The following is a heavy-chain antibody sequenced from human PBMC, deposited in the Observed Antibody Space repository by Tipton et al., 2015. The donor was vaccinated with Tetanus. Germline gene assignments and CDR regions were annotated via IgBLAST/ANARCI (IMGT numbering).Heavy chain of an antibody. CDR1: GGSISGSY. J-gene: IGHJ4*02. CDR3: AREVPAAGHFDS. CDR2: VYYNGNT. D-gene: IGHD2-2*01. V-gene: IGHV4-59*01. Sequence: TLSLTCTVSGGSISGSYWNWIRQSPGKGLEWIGYVYYNGNTHYNPALKSRVTISVDTSKNQFSLKLSSVTAADTAIYYCAREVPAAGHFDSWGQGTLVTVSS.